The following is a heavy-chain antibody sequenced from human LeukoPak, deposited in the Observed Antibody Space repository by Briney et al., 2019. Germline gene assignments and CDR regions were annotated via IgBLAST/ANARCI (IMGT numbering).Heavy chain of an antibody. V-gene: IGHV3-7*01. Sequence: PGGSLRLSCAASGFTFSTYWMTWVRQAPGKGLEWVANIKQDGSDKYYVDSVKGRFTISRDNAKNSLYLQMNSLRAEDTAVYYCARFRYSSSAFDYWGQGTLVTVSS. CDR3: ARFRYSSSAFDY. J-gene: IGHJ4*02. CDR2: IKQDGSDK. D-gene: IGHD6-6*01. CDR1: GFTFSTYW.